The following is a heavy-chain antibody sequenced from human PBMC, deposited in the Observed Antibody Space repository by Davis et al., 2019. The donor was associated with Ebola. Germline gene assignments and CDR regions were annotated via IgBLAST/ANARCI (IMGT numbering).Heavy chain of an antibody. CDR3: RGGGGSTQFDY. D-gene: IGHD3-16*01. Sequence: GESLKISCAASGFTFSSYAMHWVRQAPGKGLEWVAVISYDGSNKYYADSVKGRFTISRDNSKNTLYLQMNSLRAEDTAVYYCRGGGGSTQFDYWGQGTLVTVSS. CDR1: GFTFSSYA. V-gene: IGHV3-30*04. J-gene: IGHJ4*02. CDR2: ISYDGSNK.